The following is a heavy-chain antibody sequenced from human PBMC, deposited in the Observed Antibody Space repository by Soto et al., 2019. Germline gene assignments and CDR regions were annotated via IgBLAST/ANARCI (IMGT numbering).Heavy chain of an antibody. D-gene: IGHD4-17*01. V-gene: IGHV3-48*01. J-gene: IGHJ4*02. CDR1: GLTFSRYS. CDR3: ATLNDYGDFYVDS. CDR2: ISKTGDTI. Sequence: EVRLVDSGGGLIQPGGSLRLSCAASGLTFSRYSMNWVRQAPGKGLEWVSYISKTGDTIYYADSVKGRFTISRDNASNSLNLQMNSLSAGDTAVYYCATLNDYGDFYVDSWGQGTLVTVSS.